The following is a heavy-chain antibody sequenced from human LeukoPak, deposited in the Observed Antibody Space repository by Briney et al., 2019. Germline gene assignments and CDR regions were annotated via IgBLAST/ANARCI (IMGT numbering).Heavy chain of an antibody. CDR1: GFTLATYS. D-gene: IGHD4-17*01. CDR3: ARDGALNAFDI. J-gene: IGHJ3*02. CDR2: ISSSSSYI. Sequence: GGSLRLSCAASGFTLATYSMNWVRQAPGKGLEWVSSISSSSSYIYYADSVKGRFTISRDNAKNSLYLQMNSLRAEDTAVYYCARDGALNAFDIWGQGTMVTVSS. V-gene: IGHV3-21*01.